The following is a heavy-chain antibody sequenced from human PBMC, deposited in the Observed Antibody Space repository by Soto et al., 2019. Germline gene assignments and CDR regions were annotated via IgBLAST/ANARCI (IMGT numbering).Heavy chain of an antibody. Sequence: EVQLLESGGGLVQPGGSLRLSCAASGFTFSSYAMSWVRQAPGKGLEWVSAISGSGGSTYYADSVKGRFTISRDNSKNTLYLQMNSLRAEDTAVYYCAKGVTMIVVVIDAFDIWGQGTMVTVSS. CDR1: GFTFSSYA. V-gene: IGHV3-23*01. CDR2: ISGSGGST. J-gene: IGHJ3*02. D-gene: IGHD3-22*01. CDR3: AKGVTMIVVVIDAFDI.